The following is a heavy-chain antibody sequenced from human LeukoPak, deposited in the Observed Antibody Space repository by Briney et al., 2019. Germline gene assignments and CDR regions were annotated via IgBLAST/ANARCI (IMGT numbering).Heavy chain of an antibody. Sequence: ASVKVSCKASGYTFTNFDINWVRQATGQGLEWMGWMNPNSGNAGNAQKFQGRVTMTRNTSISTAYMELSSLRSEDTAVYYCARGLVPSSGWYSFYYYYYMDVWGKGTTVTVSS. J-gene: IGHJ6*03. D-gene: IGHD6-19*01. CDR2: MNPNSGNA. CDR3: ARGLVPSSGWYSFYYYYYMDV. V-gene: IGHV1-8*01. CDR1: GYTFTNFD.